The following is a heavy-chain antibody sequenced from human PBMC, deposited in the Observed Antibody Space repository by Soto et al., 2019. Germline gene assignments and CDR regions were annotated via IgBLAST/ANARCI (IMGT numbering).Heavy chain of an antibody. V-gene: IGHV4-34*01. CDR1: GGSFSGYY. Sequence: SETLSLTCAVYGGSFSGYYWSWIRQPPGKGLEWIGEINHSGSTNYNPSLKSRVTISADTSKNQFSLNLSSVTAADTAVYYCASIAARDYYYYYMDVWGKGTTVTVSS. CDR3: ASIAARDYYYYYMDV. CDR2: INHSGST. D-gene: IGHD6-6*01. J-gene: IGHJ6*03.